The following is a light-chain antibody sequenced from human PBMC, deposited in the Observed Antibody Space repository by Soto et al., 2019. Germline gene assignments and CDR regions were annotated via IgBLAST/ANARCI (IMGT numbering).Light chain of an antibody. V-gene: IGLV2-14*01. Sequence: ALTQPASVSGSPGQSITISCTGTSSDVGGYTYVSWYQQHPGKAPKLMIFEVSNRPSGVSHRFSGSKSGNTASLTISGLQAEDEGDYYCTSYTSRRSVVFGGGTKVTVL. CDR1: SSDVGGYTY. CDR3: TSYTSRRSVV. CDR2: EVS. J-gene: IGLJ2*01.